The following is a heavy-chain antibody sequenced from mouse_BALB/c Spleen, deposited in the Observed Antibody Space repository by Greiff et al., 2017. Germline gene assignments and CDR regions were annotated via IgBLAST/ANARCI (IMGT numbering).Heavy chain of an antibody. CDR1: GYTFTSYY. CDR2: IYPGDGST. D-gene: IGHD2-14*01. J-gene: IGHJ3*01. CDR3: ARGYTGFAY. V-gene: IGHV1S56*01. Sequence: QVQLKQSGPELVKPGASVKMSCKASGYTFTSYYIHWVKQRPGQGLEWIGWIYPGDGSTKYNEKFKGKTTLTADKSSSTAYMLLSSLTSEDSAIYFCARGYTGFAYWGQGTLVTVSA.